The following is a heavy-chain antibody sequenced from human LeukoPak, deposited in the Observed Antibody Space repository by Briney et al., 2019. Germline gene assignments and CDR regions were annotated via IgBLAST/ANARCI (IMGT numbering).Heavy chain of an antibody. D-gene: IGHD3-10*01. J-gene: IGHJ4*02. CDR1: GFTFSSYW. Sequence: GGSLRLSCAASGFTFSSYWMSWVRLAPGKGLECVANIKQDGSEAYYVDSVKGRFTISRDNAKNSLYLQMNSLRAEDTAVYYCARARNYYGSGSYSGDYWGQGTLVTVSS. CDR3: ARARNYYGSGSYSGDY. V-gene: IGHV3-7*01. CDR2: IKQDGSEA.